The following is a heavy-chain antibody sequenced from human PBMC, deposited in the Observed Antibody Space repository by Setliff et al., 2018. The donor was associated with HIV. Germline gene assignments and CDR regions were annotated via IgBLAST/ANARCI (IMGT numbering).Heavy chain of an antibody. CDR2: SDYDGTIT. CDR3: AKVVMGAVDY. V-gene: IGHV3-74*01. J-gene: IGHJ4*02. D-gene: IGHD1-26*01. CDR1: GFSLSDHW. Sequence: GGSLRLSCAASGFSLSDHWMHWVRQVPGQGLVWVARSDYDGTITNYADFVKGRFTMSRDSAKNTLYLQMNSLRVEDTAVYYCAKVVMGAVDYWGQGTLVTVSS.